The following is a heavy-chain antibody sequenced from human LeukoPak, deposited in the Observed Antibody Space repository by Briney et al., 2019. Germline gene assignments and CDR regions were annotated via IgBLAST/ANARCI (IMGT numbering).Heavy chain of an antibody. V-gene: IGHV3-23*01. Sequence: GGSLRLSCAASGFTFAGYAMSWVRQAPGKGLEWVSVTSGSGGSTYYADSVKGRFAISRDNAKNSLYLQMNSLRAEDTAVYYCARGFGSSWSVYYYYMDVWGKGTTVTISS. CDR2: TSGSGGST. D-gene: IGHD6-13*01. CDR3: ARGFGSSWSVYYYYMDV. CDR1: GFTFAGYA. J-gene: IGHJ6*03.